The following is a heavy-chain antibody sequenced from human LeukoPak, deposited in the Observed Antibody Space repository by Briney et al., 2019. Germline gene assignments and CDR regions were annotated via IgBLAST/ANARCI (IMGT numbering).Heavy chain of an antibody. CDR1: GFTFDDYA. J-gene: IGHJ4*02. D-gene: IGHD3-22*01. V-gene: IGHV3-9*01. CDR2: ISWNSGSI. Sequence: GGSLRLSCAASGFTFDDYAMHWVRQAPGKGLEWVSGISWNSGSIGYADSVKGRFTISRDNAKNSLYLQMNSLRAEDTAVYYCAKRLGYYDSSGSYQDYWGQGTLVTVSS. CDR3: AKRLGYYDSSGSYQDY.